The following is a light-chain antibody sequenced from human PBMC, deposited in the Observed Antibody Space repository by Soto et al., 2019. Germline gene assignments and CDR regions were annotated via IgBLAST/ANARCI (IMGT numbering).Light chain of an antibody. J-gene: IGKJ1*01. CDR2: DAY. CDR1: QSVDRY. V-gene: IGKV3-15*01. Sequence: EVVLTQSPDTLSLSPVETATLSCRASQSVDRYVAWYQQKVGQAPRLLTYDAYTRATGIPARFSGSGSETEFTLTISSLQSEDFAVYYCQQYNNWPRTFGQGTKV. CDR3: QQYNNWPRT.